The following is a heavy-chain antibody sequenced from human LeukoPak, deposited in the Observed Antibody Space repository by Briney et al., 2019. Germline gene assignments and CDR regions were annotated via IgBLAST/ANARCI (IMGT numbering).Heavy chain of an antibody. V-gene: IGHV3-74*01. D-gene: IGHD3-22*01. CDR1: GLTFSSDW. Sequence: GGSLRLSCAAPGLTFSSDWMHWVRQVPGKGLVWVSRINSDASTINYADSVKGRFTISRDNAKNTLYLQMNNLRAEDTAVYYCATPLDYYDRSDSHQGGDWGQGTLVTVSS. CDR3: ATPLDYYDRSDSHQGGD. J-gene: IGHJ4*02. CDR2: INSDASTI.